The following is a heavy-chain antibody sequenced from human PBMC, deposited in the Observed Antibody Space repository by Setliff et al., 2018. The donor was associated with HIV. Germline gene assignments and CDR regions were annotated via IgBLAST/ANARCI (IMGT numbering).Heavy chain of an antibody. CDR3: ARPQWELGVDYYGMDV. CDR2: IIPILGIA. Sequence: GASVKVSCKASGGTFTNYVISWVRQAPGQGLEWVGGIIPILGIASYSQKFQGRVTITADKSTSTAYMELSSLRSEDTAVYYCARPQWELGVDYYGMDVWGQGTTVTVSS. D-gene: IGHD1-26*01. CDR1: GGTFTNYV. V-gene: IGHV1-69*10. J-gene: IGHJ6*02.